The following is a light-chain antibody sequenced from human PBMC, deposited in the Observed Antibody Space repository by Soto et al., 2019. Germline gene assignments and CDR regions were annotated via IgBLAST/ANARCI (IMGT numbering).Light chain of an antibody. J-gene: IGLJ3*02. CDR2: EVT. V-gene: IGLV2-8*01. CDR3: ICFASINTWG. Sequence: QSALNQPHSASGSPGQSVTISCTGTSSDVGAYNYVSWYQQHAGKAPKLVIYEVTKRPSGVPDRFSGSKSANTASLTVSGLQAEDEADYYCICFASINTWGFGGGSKLT. CDR1: SSDVGAYNY.